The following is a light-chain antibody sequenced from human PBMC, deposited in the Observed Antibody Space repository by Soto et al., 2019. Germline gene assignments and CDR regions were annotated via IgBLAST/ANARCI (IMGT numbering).Light chain of an antibody. CDR3: QQYASAPLT. CDR1: QSISSN. J-gene: IGKJ1*01. V-gene: IGKV3-20*01. Sequence: EIVMTQSPATLSVSPGERATLSCRASQSISSNLAWYQHKPGQAPRLVIYDASTRATGIPDRFSASGSGTDFTLTISRLEPEDFAVYFCQQYASAPLTFGQGTKVEVK. CDR2: DAS.